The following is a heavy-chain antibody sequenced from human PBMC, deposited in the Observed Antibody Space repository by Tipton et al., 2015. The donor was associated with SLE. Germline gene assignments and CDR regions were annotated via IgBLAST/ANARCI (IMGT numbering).Heavy chain of an antibody. CDR1: GFTFSSYW. V-gene: IGHV3-74*01. Sequence: GSLRLSCAASGFTFSSYWMHWVRQAPGKGLVWVSRINSDGSSTYYADSVKGRFTISRDNSKNTLYLQMNSLRAEDTAVYYCARDAMVRGVIMDWYFDLWGRGTLVTVSS. CDR2: INSDGSST. J-gene: IGHJ2*01. CDR3: ARDAMVRGVIMDWYFDL. D-gene: IGHD3-10*01.